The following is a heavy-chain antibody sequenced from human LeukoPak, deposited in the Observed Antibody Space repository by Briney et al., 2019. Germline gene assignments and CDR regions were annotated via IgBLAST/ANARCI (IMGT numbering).Heavy chain of an antibody. D-gene: IGHD4-17*01. Sequence: SETLSLTCTVSGGSISSGSYYWSWIRQPAGKGLEWIGRIYTSGSTNYNPSLKSRVTISVDTSKNQFSLKLSSVTDADTAVYYCARRYGDYGYGWFDPWGQGTLVTVSS. V-gene: IGHV4-61*02. J-gene: IGHJ5*02. CDR1: GGSISSGSYY. CDR2: IYTSGST. CDR3: ARRYGDYGYGWFDP.